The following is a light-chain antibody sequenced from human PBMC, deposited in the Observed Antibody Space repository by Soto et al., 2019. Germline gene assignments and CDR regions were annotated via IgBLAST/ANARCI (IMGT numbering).Light chain of an antibody. CDR1: SSNIGKNY. CDR3: GTWDSSLRAGGV. Sequence: QSVLTQPPSVSAAPGQKVTISCSGSSSNIGKNYVSWYQQLPGMVPKLLIHENNKRPSGIPDRFSGSKSGSSATLDITGLQNGDEADYYCGTWDSSLRAGGVFGGGTKVTVL. J-gene: IGLJ3*02. V-gene: IGLV1-51*02. CDR2: ENN.